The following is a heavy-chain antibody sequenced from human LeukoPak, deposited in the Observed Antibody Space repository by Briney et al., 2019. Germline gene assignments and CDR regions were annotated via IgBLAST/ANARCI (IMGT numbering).Heavy chain of an antibody. Sequence: PTGGSLRLSCAASGFSFSSYWMNWVRRAPGKGLEWLANIKQDGSETNYVDSVKGRFSISRDNAKNLLYLQMNGLRAEDTAVYSCARDHLIYRTGWYTFEYWGQGTLVTVSS. J-gene: IGHJ4*02. V-gene: IGHV3-7*03. D-gene: IGHD6-19*01. CDR3: ARDHLIYRTGWYTFEY. CDR2: IKQDGSET. CDR1: GFSFSSYW.